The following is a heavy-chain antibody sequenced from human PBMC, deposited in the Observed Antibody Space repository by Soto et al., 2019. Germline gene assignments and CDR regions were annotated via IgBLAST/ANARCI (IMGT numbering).Heavy chain of an antibody. D-gene: IGHD1-26*01. CDR1: GDSIGSSNW. CDR3: AGSTVGVVGATLYDY. Sequence: QVQLQESGPGLVKPSGTLSLTCAVSGDSIGSSNWWSWVRQPPGKGLEWIGEIYHSGATNYSPSLKRRVTTSLDMSNNQFSLKLNSVTAADTALYYGAGSTVGVVGATLYDYWGQGTLVTVSS. J-gene: IGHJ4*02. V-gene: IGHV4-4*02. CDR2: IYHSGAT.